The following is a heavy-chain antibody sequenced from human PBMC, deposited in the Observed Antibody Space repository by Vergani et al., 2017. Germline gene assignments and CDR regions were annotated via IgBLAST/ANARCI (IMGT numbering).Heavy chain of an antibody. J-gene: IGHJ4*02. CDR2: IYYSGST. V-gene: IGHV4-39*01. Sequence: QLQLQESGPGLVKPSETLSLTCTVSGGSISSSTYYWGWIRQPPGKGLQWIGNIYYSGSTYYNPSLKSRVTISVDTAKNQFSLKLNSVTAADTAVYYCARRLKWGIKAAAGHFDYWGQGTLVTVSS. D-gene: IGHD6-13*01. CDR3: ARRLKWGIKAAAGHFDY. CDR1: GGSISSSTYY.